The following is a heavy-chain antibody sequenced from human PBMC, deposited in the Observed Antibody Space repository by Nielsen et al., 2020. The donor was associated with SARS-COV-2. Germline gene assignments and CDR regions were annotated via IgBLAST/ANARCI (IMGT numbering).Heavy chain of an antibody. CDR2: INPSGGST. Sequence: ASVKVSCKASGYTFTSYYMHWVRQAPGQGLEWMGIINPSGGSTSYAQKFQGRVTMTRDTSTSTVYMELSSLRSEDTAVYYCARGKWGYCSSTSCYAVEAFDIWGQGTMVTVSS. V-gene: IGHV1-46*01. J-gene: IGHJ3*02. D-gene: IGHD2-2*01. CDR1: GYTFTSYY. CDR3: ARGKWGYCSSTSCYAVEAFDI.